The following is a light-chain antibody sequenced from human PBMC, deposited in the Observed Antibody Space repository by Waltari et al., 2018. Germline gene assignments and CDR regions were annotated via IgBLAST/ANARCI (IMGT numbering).Light chain of an antibody. CDR2: WAS. V-gene: IGKV4-1*01. Sequence: DIVMTQSPDSLAVSLGERATINCKTSQSVLSSSNNKNYLAWYQQKPGQPPKLLISWASTRESGVPDRFSGSGSGTDFTLTISSLQAEDVAVYCCQQYYSSPWTFGQGTKVEIK. J-gene: IGKJ1*01. CDR1: QSVLSSSNNKNY. CDR3: QQYYSSPWT.